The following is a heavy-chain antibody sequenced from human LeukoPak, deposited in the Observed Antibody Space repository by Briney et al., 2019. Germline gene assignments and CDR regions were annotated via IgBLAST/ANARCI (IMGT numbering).Heavy chain of an antibody. CDR3: ARLNAAAGFFDY. J-gene: IGHJ4*02. Sequence: GGSLRLSCAASGFTFSNYWMSWVRQAPRKGLEWVANRKEDGSEKHYVDSVKGRFTISRDNAKNSLYLQMNSLRAEDTAVYYCARLNAAAGFFDYWGQGILVTVSS. CDR2: RKEDGSEK. D-gene: IGHD6-13*01. CDR1: GFTFSNYW. V-gene: IGHV3-7*01.